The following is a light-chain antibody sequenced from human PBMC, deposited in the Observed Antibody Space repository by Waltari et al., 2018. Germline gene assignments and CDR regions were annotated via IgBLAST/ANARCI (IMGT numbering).Light chain of an antibody. Sequence: QSALTQPRSVSGSPGQSVTISCTGTSSDVGGYHYVSWYQQHPGKAPKLMIYDVSKRPSGVPDRLSGSKSGNTASLTISGLQAEDEADYYCCSYAGSYTVVFGGGTKLTVL. CDR1: SSDVGGYHY. J-gene: IGLJ2*01. CDR2: DVS. CDR3: CSYAGSYTVV. V-gene: IGLV2-11*01.